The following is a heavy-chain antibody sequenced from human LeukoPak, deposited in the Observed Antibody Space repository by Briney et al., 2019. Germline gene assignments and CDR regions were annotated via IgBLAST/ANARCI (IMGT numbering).Heavy chain of an antibody. CDR3: ARGSTVVLGRAFDY. CDR1: GGSISSHY. V-gene: IGHV4-59*11. Sequence: SETLSLTCSVSGGSISSHYWSWIRQPPGKGLEWIGYIYYSGSTNFNPSLKSRVTISIDTSKNHFSLKLNSVTAADTAVYYCARGSTVVLGRAFDYWGQGILVTVSS. CDR2: IYYSGST. D-gene: IGHD4-23*01. J-gene: IGHJ4*02.